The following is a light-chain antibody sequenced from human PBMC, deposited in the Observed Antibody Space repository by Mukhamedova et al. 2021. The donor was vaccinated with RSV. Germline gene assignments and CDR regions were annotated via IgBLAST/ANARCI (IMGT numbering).Light chain of an antibody. CDR3: QQYYSTRT. CDR2: AAS. V-gene: IGKV1-NL1*01. Sequence: GKAPKLLLYAASRLESGVPSRFSGNGSGTDYTLTISSLQPEDFATYYCQQYYSTRTFGQGTKVEIK. J-gene: IGKJ1*01.